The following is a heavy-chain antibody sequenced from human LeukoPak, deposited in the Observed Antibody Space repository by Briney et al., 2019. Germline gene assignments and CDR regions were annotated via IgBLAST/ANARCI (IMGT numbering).Heavy chain of an antibody. V-gene: IGHV4-59*12. J-gene: IGHJ2*01. CDR1: GGSITSYY. Sequence: SETLSLTCTVSGGSITSYYWSWIRQPPGKGLEWIGYIYYSGSTNYNPSLKSRVTISVDTSKKQFSLRLSSVTAADTAVYYCVRSAPTLGYCSSSSCSYWSFDLWGRGTLVTVSS. D-gene: IGHD2-2*01. CDR2: IYYSGST. CDR3: VRSAPTLGYCSSSSCSYWSFDL.